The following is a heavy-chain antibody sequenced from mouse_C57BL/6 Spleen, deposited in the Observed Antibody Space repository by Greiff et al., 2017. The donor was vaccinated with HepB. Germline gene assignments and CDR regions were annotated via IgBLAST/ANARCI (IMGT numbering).Heavy chain of an antibody. V-gene: IGHV5-4*03. J-gene: IGHJ1*03. CDR3: ARGRSYWYFDV. CDR2: ISDGGSYT. CDR1: GFTFSSYA. Sequence: EVKVVESGGGLVKPGGSLKLSCAASGFTFSSYAMSWVRQTPEKRLEWVATISDGGSYTYYPDNVKGRFTISRDNAKNNLYLQMSHLKSEDTAMYYCARGRSYWYFDVWGTGTTVTVS.